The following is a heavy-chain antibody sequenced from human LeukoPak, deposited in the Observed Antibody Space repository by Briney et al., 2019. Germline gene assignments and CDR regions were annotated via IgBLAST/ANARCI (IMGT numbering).Heavy chain of an antibody. CDR3: ARDPGYYDFWSGYYKTGWFDP. V-gene: IGHV4-61*01. J-gene: IGHJ5*02. CDR2: IYYSGST. Sequence: SETLSLTCTASGGSVSSGSYYWSWIRQPPGKGLEWIGYIYYSGSTNYNPSLKSRVTISVDTSKNQFSLKLSSVTAADTAVYYCARDPGYYDFWSGYYKTGWFDPWGQGTLVTVSS. D-gene: IGHD3-3*01. CDR1: GGSVSSGSYY.